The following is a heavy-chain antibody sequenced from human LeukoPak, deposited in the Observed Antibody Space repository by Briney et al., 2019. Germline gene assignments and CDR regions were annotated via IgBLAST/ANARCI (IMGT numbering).Heavy chain of an antibody. V-gene: IGHV3-23*01. CDR2: ISGSGGST. Sequence: GGSLRLSCAASGFTFSSYGMHWVRQAPGKGLEWVSAISGSGGSTYYADSVKGRFTISRDNSKNTLYLQMNSLRAEDTAVYYCAKGGVVVPAATFDYWGQGTLVTVSS. CDR1: GFTFSSYG. CDR3: AKGGVVVPAATFDY. D-gene: IGHD2-2*01. J-gene: IGHJ4*02.